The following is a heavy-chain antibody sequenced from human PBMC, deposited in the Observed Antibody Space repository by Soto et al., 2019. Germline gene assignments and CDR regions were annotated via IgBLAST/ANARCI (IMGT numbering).Heavy chain of an antibody. CDR2: IKSDATYR. CDR1: GFTFSSHW. CDR3: VRDSGAYNLDY. V-gene: IGHV3-74*01. J-gene: IGHJ4*02. D-gene: IGHD1-20*01. Sequence: EVQLVEAGGGLVKPGGSLRLSCVGSGFTFSSHWMHWVRRTPGTGLACVARIKSDATYRDYGGSVQGRFTISRDNAKNTLFLHMNSLRVDDTAVYYCVRDSGAYNLDYWGQGTQVTVSS.